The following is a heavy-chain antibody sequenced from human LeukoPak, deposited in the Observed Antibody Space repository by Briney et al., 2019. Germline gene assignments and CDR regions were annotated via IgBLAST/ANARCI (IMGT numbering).Heavy chain of an antibody. V-gene: IGHV4-39*07. J-gene: IGHJ5*02. Sequence: SETLSLTCTVSGGYISTSNYYWGWIRQPPGKGLEWIGNIYYSGSTYYNPSVKSRVSLSLDTSMNQFSLMLSSVTAADTAVYYCARAFRGRGNWFDPWGQGTLVTVSS. D-gene: IGHD3-10*01. CDR2: IYYSGST. CDR3: ARAFRGRGNWFDP. CDR1: GGYISTSNYY.